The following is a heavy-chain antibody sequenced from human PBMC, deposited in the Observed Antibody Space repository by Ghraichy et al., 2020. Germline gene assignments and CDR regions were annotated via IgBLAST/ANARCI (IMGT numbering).Heavy chain of an antibody. Sequence: ASVKVSCKSSGYTFTDYYIHWVRQAPGQGLDWMGWINPNSGTTNYAQKFQGRVTMTRDTSISTAYMELSRLTSDDTAVYYCARPKDSSGYYFDYWGQGTLVTVSS. CDR2: INPNSGTT. CDR3: ARPKDSSGYYFDY. V-gene: IGHV1-2*02. J-gene: IGHJ4*02. CDR1: GYTFTDYY. D-gene: IGHD3-22*01.